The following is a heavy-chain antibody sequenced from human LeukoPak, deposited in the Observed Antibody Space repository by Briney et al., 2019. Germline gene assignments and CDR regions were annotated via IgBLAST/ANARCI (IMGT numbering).Heavy chain of an antibody. CDR2: INHSGST. CDR1: GGSFSGYY. J-gene: IGHJ4*02. D-gene: IGHD3-16*02. Sequence: ASETLSLTCAVYGGSFSGYYWSWIRQPPGEGLEWIGEINHSGSTNYNPSLKSRVTISVDTSKNQFSLKLSSVTAADTAVYYCARRDVWMITFGGVIVGCFDCWGQGTLVTVSS. V-gene: IGHV4-34*01. CDR3: ARRDVWMITFGGVIVGCFDC.